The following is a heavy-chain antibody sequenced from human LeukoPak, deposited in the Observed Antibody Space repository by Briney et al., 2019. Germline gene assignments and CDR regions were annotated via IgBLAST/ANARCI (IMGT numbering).Heavy chain of an antibody. CDR1: EFTFSNYA. CDR2: ISYHGSNT. V-gene: IGHV3-30*04. CDR3: ARELPSRGYFDY. J-gene: IGHJ4*02. D-gene: IGHD1-26*01. Sequence: GRSLRLSCAASEFTFSNYAMHWVRQAPGKGLEWVAVISYHGSNTYYTDSVKVRFTNSRDNSKNTLFLQMNSLRADDTAVYFCARELPSRGYFDYWGQGTLVTVSS.